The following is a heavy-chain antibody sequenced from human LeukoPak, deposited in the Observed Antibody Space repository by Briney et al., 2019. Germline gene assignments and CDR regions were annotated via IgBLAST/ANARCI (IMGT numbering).Heavy chain of an antibody. CDR1: GFIFSDYY. J-gene: IGHJ6*03. V-gene: IGHV3-11*01. CDR3: AKWARIRGGRDYYGSGSYPYYMDV. Sequence: GGSLRLSCAASGFIFSDYYMSWIRQAPGKGLEWVSYISSSGSAMYYTDSVKGRFTISRDNSKNTLYLQMNSLRAEDTAVYYCAKWARIRGGRDYYGSGSYPYYMDVWGKGTTVTISS. CDR2: ISSSGSAM. D-gene: IGHD3-10*01.